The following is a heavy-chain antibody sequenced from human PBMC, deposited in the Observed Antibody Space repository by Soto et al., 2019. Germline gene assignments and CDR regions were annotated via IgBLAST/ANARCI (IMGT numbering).Heavy chain of an antibody. V-gene: IGHV4-34*01. Sequence: PSETLSLTCAVYGGSLSGYYWSWIRQPPGKGLEWIGEIYHSGSTNYNPSLKSRVTITVDTSKNQFSLKLSPVTAADTAVYYCARGNVAAAIRYWGQGNLVTVSS. D-gene: IGHD6-13*01. J-gene: IGHJ4*02. CDR3: ARGNVAAAIRY. CDR2: IYHSGST. CDR1: GGSLSGYY.